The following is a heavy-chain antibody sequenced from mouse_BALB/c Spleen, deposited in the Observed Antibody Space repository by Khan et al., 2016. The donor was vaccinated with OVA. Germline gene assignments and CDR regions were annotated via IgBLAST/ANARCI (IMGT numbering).Heavy chain of an antibody. Sequence: VQLQQSGPELVKPGASVKMSCKASEYTFSSYVMHWVKQKPGQGLEWIGYIYPYNDGAEYNENFKGKAILTSDKSSSTAYMELSSLTSEDSAVYYCARVGYYGKGFAYWGQGTLVTVSA. CDR3: ARVGYYGKGFAY. D-gene: IGHD2-1*01. J-gene: IGHJ3*01. V-gene: IGHV1S136*01. CDR2: IYPYNDGA. CDR1: EYTFSSYV.